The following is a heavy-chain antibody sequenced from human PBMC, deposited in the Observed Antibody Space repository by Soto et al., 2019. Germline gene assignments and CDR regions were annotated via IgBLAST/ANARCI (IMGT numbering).Heavy chain of an antibody. V-gene: IGHV1-18*01. J-gene: IGHJ4*02. CDR2: ISAYNGNT. CDR3: ARQGGDCTLYVGDLDY. CDR1: GYTFTSYG. D-gene: IGHD2-21*02. Sequence: QVQLVQSGAEVKKPGASVKVSCKASGYTFTSYGISWVRQAPGQGLEWMGWISAYNGNTNYAQKLQGRVTMTTDTXTXXAYMELRSLRSDDTAVYYCARQGGDCTLYVGDLDYWGQGTLVTVSS.